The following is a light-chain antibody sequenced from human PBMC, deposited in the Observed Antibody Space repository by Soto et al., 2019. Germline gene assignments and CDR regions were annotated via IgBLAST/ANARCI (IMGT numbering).Light chain of an antibody. J-gene: IGKJ1*01. Sequence: QMTQSPSALSASVGDRVTITCRASQSISSWLAWYQQKPGKAPKLLIYDASSLESGVPSRFSGSGSGTEFTLTISSLXSDDFALYYCQQYNNRPPWTFGQGTKVDIK. CDR3: QQYNNRPPWT. CDR1: QSISSW. V-gene: IGKV1-5*01. CDR2: DAS.